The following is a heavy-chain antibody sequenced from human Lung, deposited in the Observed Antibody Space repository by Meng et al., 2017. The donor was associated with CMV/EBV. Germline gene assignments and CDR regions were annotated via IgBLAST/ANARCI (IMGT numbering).Heavy chain of an antibody. CDR1: GFTFSSYV. Sequence: GESLKISCAASGFTFSSYVMTWVRQAPGKGLEWVSGIGPSGGNTYYADSVKGRFTISRDNSRNTLYLQMNGLRAEDTAVYYCAKAGYSSSWYGFDYWGQGXLVTVSS. V-gene: IGHV3-23*01. J-gene: IGHJ4*02. CDR3: AKAGYSSSWYGFDY. D-gene: IGHD6-13*01. CDR2: IGPSGGNT.